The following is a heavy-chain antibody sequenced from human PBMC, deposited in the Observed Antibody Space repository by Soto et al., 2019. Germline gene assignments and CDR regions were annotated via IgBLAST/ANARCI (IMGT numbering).Heavy chain of an antibody. CDR3: ARRASGWYADDAFDI. J-gene: IGHJ3*02. V-gene: IGHV1-46*01. CDR2: INPNGGST. D-gene: IGHD6-19*01. CDR1: ADTFTSYY. Sequence: ASVKVSCKAPADTFTSYYIHWVRQAPGHGLEWMGIINPNGGSTRFAQTFQGRITMTTDTSTSTVYMELRSLRSEDTAVYYCARRASGWYADDAFDIWGQGTMVTVSS.